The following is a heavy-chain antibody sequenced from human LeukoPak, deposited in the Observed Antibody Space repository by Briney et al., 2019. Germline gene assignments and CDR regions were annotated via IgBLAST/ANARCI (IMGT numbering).Heavy chain of an antibody. V-gene: IGHV4-39*01. CDR3: ARRTDYYDSSGYYYEDAFDI. CDR1: GGSISSRSYY. J-gene: IGHJ3*02. D-gene: IGHD3-22*01. Sequence: ASETLSLTCTVSGGSISSRSYYWGWIRQPPGKGLEWIGSIYYSGSTYYNPSLKSRVTISVDTSKNQFSLKLSSVTAADTAVYYCARRTDYYDSSGYYYEDAFDIWGQGTMVTVSS. CDR2: IYYSGST.